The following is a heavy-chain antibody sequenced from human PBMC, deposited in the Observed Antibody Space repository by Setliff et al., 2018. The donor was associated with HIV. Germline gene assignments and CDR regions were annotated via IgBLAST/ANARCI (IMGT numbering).Heavy chain of an antibody. CDR3: LGYHSGTWALDY. J-gene: IGHJ4*02. CDR1: GGSISSSSYY. D-gene: IGHD3-10*01. Sequence: PSETLSLTCTVSGGSISSSSYYWGWIRQPPGRGLEWIASISFSGNTYYNPSLKNRVTISVDTSKNQFSLKTSSVTATDTAVYYCLGYHSGTWALDYWSQGTLVTVSS. CDR2: ISFSGNT. V-gene: IGHV4-39*01.